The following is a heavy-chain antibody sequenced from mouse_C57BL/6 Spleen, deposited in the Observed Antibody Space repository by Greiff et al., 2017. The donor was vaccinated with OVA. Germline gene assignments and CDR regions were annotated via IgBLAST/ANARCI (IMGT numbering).Heavy chain of an antibody. V-gene: IGHV5-17*01. Sequence: EVQRVESGGGLVKPGGSLKLSCAASGFTFSDYGMHWVRQAPEKGLEWVAYISSGSSTIYYADTVKGRFTITRDNAKNTLFLQITSLRSEDTAMYYCARAPSIYDGYDGAMDYWGQGTSVTVSS. D-gene: IGHD2-3*01. CDR2: ISSGSSTI. J-gene: IGHJ4*01. CDR1: GFTFSDYG. CDR3: ARAPSIYDGYDGAMDY.